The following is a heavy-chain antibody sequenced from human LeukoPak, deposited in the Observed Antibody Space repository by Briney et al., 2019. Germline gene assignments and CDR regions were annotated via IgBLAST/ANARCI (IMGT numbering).Heavy chain of an antibody. CDR2: IKQDGSEK. CDR3: ARDGPPYDSSGYYFPY. Sequence: GGSLRLSCAASGFTFSSYWMSWVRQAPGKGLEWVANIKQDGSEKYYVDSVKGRFTISRDNAKNSLYLQMNSLRAEDTAVYYCARDGPPYDSSGYYFPYWGQGTLVTVSS. V-gene: IGHV3-7*01. J-gene: IGHJ4*02. CDR1: GFTFSSYW. D-gene: IGHD3-22*01.